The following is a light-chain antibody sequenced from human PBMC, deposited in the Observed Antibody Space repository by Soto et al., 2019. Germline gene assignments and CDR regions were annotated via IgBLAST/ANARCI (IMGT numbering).Light chain of an antibody. J-gene: IGLJ2*01. Sequence: QSVLAQPASVSGSPGQSITITCTGTSTDIGAYDYVSWYQQHPGKAPKVVIFDVKNRPSGTSNRFSGSKSGNTASLTISGLQTDDEADYCCASSTESGTLLFGVGTKLTVL. CDR3: ASSTESGTLL. V-gene: IGLV2-14*03. CDR1: STDIGAYDY. CDR2: DVK.